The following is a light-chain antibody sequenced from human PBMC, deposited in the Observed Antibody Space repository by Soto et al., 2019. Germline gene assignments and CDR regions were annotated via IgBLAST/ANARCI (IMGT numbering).Light chain of an antibody. CDR2: DVS. CDR1: SSDMGNYA. J-gene: IGLJ1*01. V-gene: IGLV2-11*01. Sequence: QSVLTQPPSVSAAPGQKVTISCSGSSSDMGNYAVSWYQQLPGIAPKLIIYDVSRRPSGVPDRFSGSKSDNTASLTISGLQAEDDADYYCCSYAGNSRVFGTGTKLTVL. CDR3: CSYAGNSRV.